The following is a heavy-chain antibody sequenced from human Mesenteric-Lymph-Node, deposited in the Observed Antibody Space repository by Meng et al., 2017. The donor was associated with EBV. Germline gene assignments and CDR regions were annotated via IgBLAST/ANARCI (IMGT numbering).Heavy chain of an antibody. CDR3: AHRDYDDHRDSLDY. J-gene: IGHJ4*02. V-gene: IGHV2-5*02. CDR1: GFSLITSGVG. D-gene: IGHD4-17*01. Sequence: QITFKESGHTLVKPTQTLTLTCTFSGFSLITSGVGVVWIRQTPAKALEWLAVIYWDDDQRYSPSLRNRLTISKDTSKNQVVLTMTNVDPVDTATYYCAHRDYDDHRDSLDYWGQGTLVTVSS. CDR2: IYWDDDQ.